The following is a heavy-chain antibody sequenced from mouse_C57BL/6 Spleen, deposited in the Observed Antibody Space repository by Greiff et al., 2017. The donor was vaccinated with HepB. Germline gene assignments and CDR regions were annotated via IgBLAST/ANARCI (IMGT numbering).Heavy chain of an antibody. CDR1: GYSITSGYY. CDR2: ISYDGSN. CDR3: ARGGYDGNYFDY. J-gene: IGHJ2*01. D-gene: IGHD2-2*01. Sequence: EVHLVESGPGLVKPSQSLSLTCSVTGYSITSGYYWNWIRQFPGNKLEWMGYISYDGSNNYNPSLKNRISITRDTSKNQFFLKLNSVTTEDTATYYCARGGYDGNYFDYWGQGTTLTVSS. V-gene: IGHV3-6*01.